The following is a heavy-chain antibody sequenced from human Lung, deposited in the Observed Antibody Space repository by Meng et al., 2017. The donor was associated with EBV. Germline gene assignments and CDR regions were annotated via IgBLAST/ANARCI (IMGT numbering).Heavy chain of an antibody. J-gene: IGHJ4*02. Sequence: QGQRVQSGACVRKPGAQVEVCCEASGFTFTRYAISWVRQAPGQGLQSMRWISAYNGNTNYAQELQGRVTMTTDTSTSTAYMELRSLRFDDTAVYYCARFYCSSTSCPHVLFDYWGQGTLVTVSS. CDR1: GFTFTRYA. D-gene: IGHD2-2*01. CDR2: ISAYNGNT. CDR3: ARFYCSSTSCPHVLFDY. V-gene: IGHV1-18*01.